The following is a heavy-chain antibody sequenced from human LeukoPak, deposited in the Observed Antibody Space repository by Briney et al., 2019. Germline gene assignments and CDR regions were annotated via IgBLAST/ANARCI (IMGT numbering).Heavy chain of an antibody. D-gene: IGHD3-10*01. V-gene: IGHV1-8*03. CDR2: MNPNSGNT. Sequence: ASVKVSCKASGYTFTSYDINWVRQATGQGLEWMGWMNPNSGNTSYAQKFQGRVTITRNTSISTAYMELSSLRSEDTAVYYCARARWFGESTSSYYYYYYMDVWGKGTTVTISS. J-gene: IGHJ6*03. CDR3: ARARWFGESTSSYYYYYYMDV. CDR1: GYTFTSYD.